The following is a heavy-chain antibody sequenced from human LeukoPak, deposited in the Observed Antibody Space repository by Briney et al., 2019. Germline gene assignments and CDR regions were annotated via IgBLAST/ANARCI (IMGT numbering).Heavy chain of an antibody. D-gene: IGHD2-2*01. CDR2: IYYSGST. V-gene: IGHV4-39*07. Sequence: SETLSLTCTVSGGSISSSSYYWGWIRQPPGKGLEWIGSIYYSGSTYYNPSLKSRVTISVDTSKNQFSLKLSSVTAADTAVYYCARGRKDQLLRGPQLNFDYWGQGTLVTVSS. J-gene: IGHJ4*02. CDR3: ARGRKDQLLRGPQLNFDY. CDR1: GGSISSSSYY.